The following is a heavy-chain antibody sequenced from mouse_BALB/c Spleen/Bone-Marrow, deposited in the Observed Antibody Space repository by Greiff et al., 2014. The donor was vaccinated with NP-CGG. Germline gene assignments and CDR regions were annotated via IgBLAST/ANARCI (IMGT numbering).Heavy chain of an antibody. D-gene: IGHD2-12*01. Sequence: EVHLVESGGGLVQPGGSLKLSCATSGFTFSDYYMYWVRQTPEKRLEWVAYISNGGGSTYYPDTVKGRFTISRGNAKNTLYLQMSRLKSEDTAMYYCARNAFYRGYAMDYWGQGTPVTVSS. V-gene: IGHV5-12*02. CDR1: GFTFSDYY. J-gene: IGHJ4*01. CDR3: ARNAFYRGYAMDY. CDR2: ISNGGGST.